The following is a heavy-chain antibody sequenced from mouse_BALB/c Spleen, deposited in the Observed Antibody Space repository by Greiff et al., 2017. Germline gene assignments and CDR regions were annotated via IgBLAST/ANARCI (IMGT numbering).Heavy chain of an antibody. V-gene: IGHV6-6*02. CDR1: GFTFSNYW. CDR2: IRLKSNNYAT. D-gene: IGHD1-1*01. Sequence: EVKVEESGGGLVQPGGSMKLSCVASGFTFSNYWMNWVRQSPEKGLEWVAEIRLKSNNYATHYAESVKGRFTISRDDSKSSVYLQMNNLRAEDTGIYYCTRPYYGSSYEDAMDYWGQGTSVTVSS. CDR3: TRPYYGSSYEDAMDY. J-gene: IGHJ4*01.